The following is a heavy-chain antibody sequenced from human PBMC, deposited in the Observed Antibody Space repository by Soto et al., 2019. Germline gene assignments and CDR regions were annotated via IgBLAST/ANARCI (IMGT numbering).Heavy chain of an antibody. CDR3: ARDRSPYDILTGYYPFDY. V-gene: IGHV3-21*01. Sequence: GGSLRLSCAASGFTLTNYNMNWVRQAPGKGLEWVSSISSYIYYADSVKGRFTISRDNAKNSLFLQMDSLRAEDTAVYYYARDRSPYDILTGYYPFDYWGPGTLVTVSS. CDR1: GFTLTNYN. D-gene: IGHD3-9*01. CDR2: ISSYI. J-gene: IGHJ4*02.